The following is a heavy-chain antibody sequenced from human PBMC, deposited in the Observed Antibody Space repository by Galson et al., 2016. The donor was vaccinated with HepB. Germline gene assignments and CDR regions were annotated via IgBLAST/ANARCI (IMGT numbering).Heavy chain of an antibody. CDR1: GFTFSAYA. CDR2: ISDSGGNS. D-gene: IGHD5-12*01. V-gene: IGHV3-23*01. CDR3: AKDSPGYSGYDWDY. J-gene: IGHJ4*02. Sequence: SLRLSCAASGFTFSAYAMTRVRQAPGKGLEWVSLISDSGGNSYYADSVKGRFTISRDNSRNTLYLQMNSLRVEDTAVYYCAKDSPGYSGYDWDYWGQGTLATFSS.